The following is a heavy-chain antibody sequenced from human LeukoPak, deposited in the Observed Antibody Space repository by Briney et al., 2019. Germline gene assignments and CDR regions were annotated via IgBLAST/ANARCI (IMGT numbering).Heavy chain of an antibody. CDR1: GGSISSYY. D-gene: IGHD4-23*01. CDR3: ARLMGFTAVVTPWYFDY. CDR2: IYTSGST. Sequence: SETLSLTCTVSGGSISSYYWSWIRQPPGKGLEWIGYIYTSGSTNYNPSLKSRVTISVDTSKNQFSLKLGSVTAADTAVYHCARLMGFTAVVTPWYFDYWGQGTLVTVSS. J-gene: IGHJ4*02. V-gene: IGHV4-4*09.